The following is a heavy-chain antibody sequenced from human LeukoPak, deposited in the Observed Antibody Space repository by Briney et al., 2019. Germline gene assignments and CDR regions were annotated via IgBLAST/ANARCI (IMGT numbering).Heavy chain of an antibody. Sequence: PGGSLRLSCAASGFAFSSYAMSWVRQAPGMGLEWVTAISPSGDSTYFANSVKGRFTISRDNSKNTLYLQVNNLRVADTAVYYCAKDGTGGYDILTGYYNASFEYWGQGTLVTVSS. J-gene: IGHJ4*02. CDR2: ISPSGDST. V-gene: IGHV3-23*01. CDR3: AKDGTGGYDILTGYYNASFEY. CDR1: GFAFSSYA. D-gene: IGHD3-9*01.